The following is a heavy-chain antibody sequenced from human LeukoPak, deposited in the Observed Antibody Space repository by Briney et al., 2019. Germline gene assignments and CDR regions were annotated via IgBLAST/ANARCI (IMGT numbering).Heavy chain of an antibody. Sequence: ASVKVSCKASGGTFSSYAISWVRQAPGQGLEWMGRIIPILGIANYAQKFQGRVTMTRDTSTSTVYMELSSLRSEDTAVYYCATSRQLWLQSGPYWGQGTLVTVSS. CDR3: ATSRQLWLQSGPY. D-gene: IGHD5-18*01. V-gene: IGHV1-69*04. J-gene: IGHJ4*02. CDR1: GGTFSSYA. CDR2: IIPILGIA.